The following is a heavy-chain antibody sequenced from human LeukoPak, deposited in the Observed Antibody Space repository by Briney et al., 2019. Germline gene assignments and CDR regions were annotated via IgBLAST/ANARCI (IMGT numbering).Heavy chain of an antibody. D-gene: IGHD5-12*01. J-gene: IGHJ4*02. CDR1: GFDFSNFW. V-gene: IGHV3-7*01. CDR2: IDEDGSSD. Sequence: PGGSLRLSCASSGFDFSNFWMSWVRQAPGKGLEWVANIDEDGSSDYYVDSVKGRFTISRDNAKNSLYLHINSLRGDDTAVYYCARDARDDDYSLGYFDYWGQGSLVTVSS. CDR3: ARDARDDDYSLGYFDY.